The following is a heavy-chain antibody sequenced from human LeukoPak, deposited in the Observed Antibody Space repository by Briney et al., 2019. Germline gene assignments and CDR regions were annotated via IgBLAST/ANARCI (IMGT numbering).Heavy chain of an antibody. J-gene: IGHJ4*02. V-gene: IGHV3-23*01. Sequence: GGSLRLSCAASGFTFSSYAMSWVRQAPGKGLEWVSAISGSGGSTYYADSVKGRFTISRDNSKNTLYLQMNSLRAEDTAVYYCAKGGLAYGDYLWFDYWGQGTLVTVSS. D-gene: IGHD4-17*01. CDR1: GFTFSSYA. CDR3: AKGGLAYGDYLWFDY. CDR2: ISGSGGST.